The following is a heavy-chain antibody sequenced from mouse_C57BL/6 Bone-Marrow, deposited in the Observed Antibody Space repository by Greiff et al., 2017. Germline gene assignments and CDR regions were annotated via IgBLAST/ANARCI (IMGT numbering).Heavy chain of an antibody. CDR2: IHPNSGST. V-gene: IGHV1-64*01. D-gene: IGHD1-1*01. CDR1: GYTFTSYW. J-gene: IGHJ1*02. Sequence: QVQLQQPGAELVKPGASVKLSCKASGYTFTSYWMHWVKQRPGQGLEWIGMIHPNSGSTNYNEKFKSKATLTVDKSSRTAYMQLSSLTSEDFAVYYCAHYYGSSYVWYFDVWGTGTTVIGSS. CDR3: AHYYGSSYVWYFDV.